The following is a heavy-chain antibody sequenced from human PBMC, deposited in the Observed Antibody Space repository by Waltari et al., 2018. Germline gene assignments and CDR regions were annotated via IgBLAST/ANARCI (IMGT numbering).Heavy chain of an antibody. J-gene: IGHJ5*02. CDR3: ARVEDCSSTSCYGNWFDP. V-gene: IGHV5-51*03. CDR2: IYPGDSDT. D-gene: IGHD2-2*01. CDR1: GYSFTSYW. Sequence: EVQLVQSGAEVKKPGESLKISCKGSGYSFTSYWIGWVRQMPGKGLEWMGIIYPGDSDTRYSPSFQGQVTISADKSISTAYLQWSSLKASDTAMYYCARVEDCSSTSCYGNWFDPWGQGTLVTVSS.